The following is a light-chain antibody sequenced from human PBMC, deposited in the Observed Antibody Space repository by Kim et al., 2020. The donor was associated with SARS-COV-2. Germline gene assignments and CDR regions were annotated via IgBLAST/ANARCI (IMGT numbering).Light chain of an antibody. CDR3: GTWDSSLGAVV. CDR1: SSNSGNNY. V-gene: IGLV1-51*01. J-gene: IGLJ2*01. Sequence: GQKVTISCSGSSSNSGNNYVYWYQQLPGTAPNLLIYDNNKRPSGIPDRFSGAKSGASATLGITGLQTGDEADYYCGTWDSSLGAVVFGGGTQLTVL. CDR2: DNN.